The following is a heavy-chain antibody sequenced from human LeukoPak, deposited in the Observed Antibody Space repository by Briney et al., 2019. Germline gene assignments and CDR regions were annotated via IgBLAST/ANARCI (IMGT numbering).Heavy chain of an antibody. D-gene: IGHD3-10*02. V-gene: IGHV3-7*03. CDR3: TRENYVPDY. Sequence: PGGSLRLSCVASGYTFSPYWMSWVRETPGKGLEWVASISNGGGATFYGDSVRGRFTVSRDDAKNSLFLQMNGLRSDDTAVYYCTRENYVPDYWGQGTLVTVSS. J-gene: IGHJ4*02. CDR1: GYTFSPYW. CDR2: ISNGGGAT.